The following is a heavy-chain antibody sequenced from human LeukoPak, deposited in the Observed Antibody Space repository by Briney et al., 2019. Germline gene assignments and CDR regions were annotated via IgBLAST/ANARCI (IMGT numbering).Heavy chain of an antibody. V-gene: IGHV1-2*02. CDR1: GYTFTGYY. Sequence: ASVKVSCKASGYTFTGYYVHWVRQAPGQGLEWMGWINTHNGATNYAQHFQGRVTMTTDTAVTTAYMDLDGLISDDAAVYFCARGPIGGLRKGFDIWGQGTLVTVSS. D-gene: IGHD1-26*01. CDR3: ARGPIGGLRKGFDI. CDR2: INTHNGAT. J-gene: IGHJ4*02.